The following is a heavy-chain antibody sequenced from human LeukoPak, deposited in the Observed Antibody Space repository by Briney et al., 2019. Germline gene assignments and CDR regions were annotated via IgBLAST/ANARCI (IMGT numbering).Heavy chain of an antibody. Sequence: SETLSLTCTVSGGSISSGGYYWSWIRQHPGKGLEWIGYFYYSGSTYYNLSLKSRVTISVDTSKNQFSLKLSSVTAADTAVYYCARDSTIFGVVRAFDIWDQGTMVTVSS. V-gene: IGHV4-31*03. CDR3: ARDSTIFGVVRAFDI. J-gene: IGHJ3*02. CDR2: FYYSGST. CDR1: GGSISSGGYY. D-gene: IGHD3-3*01.